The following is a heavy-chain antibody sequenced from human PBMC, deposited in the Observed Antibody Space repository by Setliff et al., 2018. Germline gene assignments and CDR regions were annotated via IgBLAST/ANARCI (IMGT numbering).Heavy chain of an antibody. CDR1: GFTFSSYT. CDR2: INGDGTIT. D-gene: IGHD3-22*01. Sequence: GGSLRLSCAASGFTFSSYTMYWVRQVPGKGLVWVSRINGDGTITNYADSVKGRFTISRDNAKNTLYLQMNSLRGEDTAVYYCAKEIQPRRGPVYDSSGLAFDYWGQGTLVTVSS. J-gene: IGHJ4*01. CDR3: AKEIQPRRGPVYDSSGLAFDY. V-gene: IGHV3-74*01.